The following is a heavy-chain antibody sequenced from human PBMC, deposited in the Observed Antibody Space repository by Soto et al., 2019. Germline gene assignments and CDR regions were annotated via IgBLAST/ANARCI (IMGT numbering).Heavy chain of an antibody. D-gene: IGHD3-10*01. V-gene: IGHV1-69*06. CDR3: SRVFTVRWFDP. Sequence: QVQLVQSGADVKKPGSSVKVSCTASGGPFSSYAINWVRQAPGQGLEWMGVITPMFGAPHYAQNFKGRITNTADKPTNTAYMELSHLTSGDTAVYFCSRVFTVRWFDPWGQGTLVTVSS. J-gene: IGHJ5*02. CDR1: GGPFSSYA. CDR2: ITPMFGAP.